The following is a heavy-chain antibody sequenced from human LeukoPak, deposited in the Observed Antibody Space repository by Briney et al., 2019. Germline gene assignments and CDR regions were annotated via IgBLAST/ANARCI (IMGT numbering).Heavy chain of an antibody. CDR3: ARELLNDSGYYYYYYMDV. V-gene: IGHV4-39*02. D-gene: IGHD1-1*01. CDR1: GGSISSSGYC. Sequence: PSETLSLTCTVSGGSISSSGYCWGWIRQPPGKGLEWIGSIDYSGNTNYNPSLKSRVTISVDMSKNQFSLKLSSVTAADTAVYYCARELLNDSGYYYYYYMDVWGKGTTVTVSS. J-gene: IGHJ6*03. CDR2: IDYSGNT.